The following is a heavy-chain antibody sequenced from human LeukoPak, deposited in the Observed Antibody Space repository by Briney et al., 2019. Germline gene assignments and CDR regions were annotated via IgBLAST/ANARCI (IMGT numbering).Heavy chain of an antibody. CDR1: GGSISSYY. J-gene: IGHJ4*02. CDR2: IYTSGTT. V-gene: IGHV4-4*07. CDR3: AGSVLTVNFDY. Sequence: PSETLSLTCTVSGGSISSYYWSWIRQPAGKGLEWIGRIYTSGTTNYNPSLQSRVTISKDTSKNQFSLQLTSVTAADTAVYFCAGSVLTVNFDYWGQGILVTVSS. D-gene: IGHD3-9*01.